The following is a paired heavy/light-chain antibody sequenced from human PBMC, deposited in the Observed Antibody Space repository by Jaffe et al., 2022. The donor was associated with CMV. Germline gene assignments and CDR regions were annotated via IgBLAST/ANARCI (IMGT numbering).Light chain of an antibody. Sequence: QSALTQPASVSGSPGQSITISCTGTSSDVGSYNLVSWYQQHPGKAPKLMIYEVSKRPSGVSNRFSGSKSGNTASLTISGLQAEDEADYYCCSYAGSSTFRRVFGGGTKLTVL. CDR2: EVS. J-gene: IGLJ2*01. CDR3: CSYAGSSTFRRV. V-gene: IGLV2-23*02. CDR1: SSDVGSYNL.
Heavy chain of an antibody. CDR2: ISSSGSTI. D-gene: IGHD2-15*01. CDR3: ARDQVVTHEFDY. V-gene: IGHV3-11*01. J-gene: IGHJ4*02. CDR1: GFTFSDYY. Sequence: QVQLVESGGGLVKPGGSLRLSCAASGFTFSDYYMSWIRQAPGKGLEWVSYISSSGSTIYYADSVKGRFTISRDNAKNSLYLQMNSLRAEDTAVYYCARDQVVTHEFDYWGQGTLVTVSS.